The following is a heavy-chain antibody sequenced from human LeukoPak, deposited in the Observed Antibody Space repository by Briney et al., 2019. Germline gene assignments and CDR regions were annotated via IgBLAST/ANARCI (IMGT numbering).Heavy chain of an antibody. J-gene: IGHJ4*02. Sequence: SETLSLTCGAYGVSVSGYYWSWIRQPPGKGLEWIGEINHLGGTKYNPSLEGRVIISIDTSKNQVSLNLNSVTAADTAVYYCARIRCGLTDVRCYNYWARGTLVTVSS. D-gene: IGHD2-21*01. CDR2: INHLGGT. CDR1: GVSVSGYY. CDR3: ARIRCGLTDVRCYNY. V-gene: IGHV4-34*01.